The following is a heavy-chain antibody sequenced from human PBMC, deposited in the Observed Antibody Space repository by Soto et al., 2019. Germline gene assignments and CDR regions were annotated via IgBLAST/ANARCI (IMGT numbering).Heavy chain of an antibody. CDR1: GGSFIRGGYS. CDR3: ARAYDYSIDD. J-gene: IGHJ4*01. D-gene: IGHD4-4*01. V-gene: IGHV4-30-2*01. CDR2: IYHSGST. Sequence: SETLPPTCAVSGGSFIRGGYSRSWIRQPPGKGLEWIGYIYHSGSTYYNPSLKSRVTISVDRSKNQFSLKLSSVTAADTAVYYCARAYDYSIDDWGHGTLVPVSS.